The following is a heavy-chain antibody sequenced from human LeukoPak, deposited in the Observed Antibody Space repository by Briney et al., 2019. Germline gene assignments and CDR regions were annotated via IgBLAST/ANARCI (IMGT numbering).Heavy chain of an antibody. CDR2: IYSSGTT. CDR1: GGSMSGYF. Sequence: SETLSLTCTVSGGSMSGYFWAWIRRPAGKGLEWIGRIYSSGTTNYNLSLKSRVTMSLDTSKNQFSLKLSSVTAADTAVYYCARGDYGDYPYDHWGQGTLVTVSS. V-gene: IGHV4-4*07. CDR3: ARGDYGDYPYDH. J-gene: IGHJ4*02. D-gene: IGHD4-17*01.